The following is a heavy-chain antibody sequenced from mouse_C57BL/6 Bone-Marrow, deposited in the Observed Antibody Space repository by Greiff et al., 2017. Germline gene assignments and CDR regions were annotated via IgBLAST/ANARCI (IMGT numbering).Heavy chain of an antibody. D-gene: IGHD2-1*01. CDR2: INYDGSST. J-gene: IGHJ2*01. V-gene: IGHV5-16*01. Sequence: EVQLMESEGGLVQPGSSMKLSCTASGFTFSDYYMAWVRQVPEKGLEWVANINYDGSSTYYLDSLKSRFIISIDNAKNILYLQMSSLKSEDTATYYCARENYGNYVDYWGQGTTRTVSS. CDR3: ARENYGNYVDY. CDR1: GFTFSDYY.